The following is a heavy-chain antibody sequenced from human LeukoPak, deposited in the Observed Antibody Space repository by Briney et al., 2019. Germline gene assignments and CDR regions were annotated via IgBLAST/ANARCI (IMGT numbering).Heavy chain of an antibody. Sequence: ASVTVSCKASGYTFTSYGISWVRQAPGQGLEWMGWISAYNGNTNYAQKLQGRVTMTTDTSTSTAYMELRSLRSDDTAVYYCAALAYCGGDCYSGGFDCWGQGTLVTVSS. V-gene: IGHV1-18*01. D-gene: IGHD2-21*02. CDR1: GYTFTSYG. CDR2: ISAYNGNT. CDR3: AALAYCGGDCYSGGFDC. J-gene: IGHJ4*02.